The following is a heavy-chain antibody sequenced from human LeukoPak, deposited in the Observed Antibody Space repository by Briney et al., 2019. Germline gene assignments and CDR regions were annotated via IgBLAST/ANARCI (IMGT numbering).Heavy chain of an antibody. J-gene: IGHJ4*02. CDR1: GFTFSSYE. V-gene: IGHV3-48*03. CDR2: ISSSGSTI. CDR3: ARWTTVTRAFDY. Sequence: GGSLRLSCAASGFTFSSYEMNWVRQAPGKGLEWVSYISSSGSTIYYADSVKGRFTISRDNAKNSLYLQMNSLRAEDTAVYYCARWTTVTRAFDYWGQGNLVTVSS. D-gene: IGHD4-17*01.